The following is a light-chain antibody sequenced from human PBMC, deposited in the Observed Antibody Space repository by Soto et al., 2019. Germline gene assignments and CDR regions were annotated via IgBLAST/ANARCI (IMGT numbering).Light chain of an antibody. Sequence: DIQMTQSPSSVSASVGDRVTITCRASQDIGKWLAWYQQKPGKAPKLLIYAASSLQSGVPSRFSGRGSSTEFTLTFISLQTEDFATYFCQHATIFPFTFGPGTKV. CDR3: QHATIFPFT. CDR2: AAS. CDR1: QDIGKW. J-gene: IGKJ3*01. V-gene: IGKV1-12*01.